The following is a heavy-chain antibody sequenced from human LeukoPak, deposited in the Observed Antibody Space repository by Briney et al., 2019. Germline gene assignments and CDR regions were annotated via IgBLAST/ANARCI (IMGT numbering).Heavy chain of an antibody. Sequence: GGSLRLSCAASGFTFSSYEMNWVRQAPGKGLEWVSYISSSGSTIYYADSVKGRFTISRDNAKNSLYLQMNSLRAEDTAVYYCAREGRSGWYGGYAFDIWGQGTMVTVSS. CDR3: AREGRSGWYGGYAFDI. J-gene: IGHJ3*02. CDR1: GFTFSSYE. D-gene: IGHD6-19*01. CDR2: ISSSGSTI. V-gene: IGHV3-48*03.